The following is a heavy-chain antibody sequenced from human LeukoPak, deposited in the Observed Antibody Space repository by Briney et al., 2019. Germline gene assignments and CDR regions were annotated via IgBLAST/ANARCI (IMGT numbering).Heavy chain of an antibody. CDR1: GLTFSSYS. CDR2: ISSSSSYI. J-gene: IGHJ6*04. D-gene: IGHD2-2*01. Sequence: GGSLRLSCAASGLTFSSYSMNWVRHAPGKGRVWVSSISSSSSYIYYADSVYGPFTLYRDNAQNSLYLQMNGLRAEDTAVYYCTRDGGYCSSASCYLDYYGMDVWGKGTTVTVSS. CDR3: TRDGGYCSSASCYLDYYGMDV. V-gene: IGHV3-21*01.